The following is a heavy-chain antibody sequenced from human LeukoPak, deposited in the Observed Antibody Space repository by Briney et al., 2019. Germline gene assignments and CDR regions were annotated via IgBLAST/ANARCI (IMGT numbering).Heavy chain of an antibody. Sequence: HPGGSLRLSCAASGFTFSNFSMNWVRQAPGKGLEWISYISRGSSPIYYADSVKGRFTISRDNSKNTLYLQMNSLRAEDTAVYYCARDMYGGKKALDYWGQGTLVTVSS. CDR3: ARDMYGGKKALDY. CDR1: GFTFSNFS. V-gene: IGHV3-48*01. D-gene: IGHD4-23*01. J-gene: IGHJ4*02. CDR2: ISRGSSPI.